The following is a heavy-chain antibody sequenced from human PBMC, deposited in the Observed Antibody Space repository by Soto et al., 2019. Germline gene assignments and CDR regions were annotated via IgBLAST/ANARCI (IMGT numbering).Heavy chain of an antibody. V-gene: IGHV4-59*01. Sequence: SETLSLTCTFYGGSISRYYWSWIRQPPGKGLEWIGYIYYSGSTNYNPSLKSRVTISVDTSKNQFSLKLSSVTAADTAVYYCARENLLVLTNYYCYYMDFWGKGTTVTVS. J-gene: IGHJ6*03. CDR3: ARENLLVLTNYYCYYMDF. CDR2: IYYSGST. D-gene: IGHD2-8*01. CDR1: GGSISRYY.